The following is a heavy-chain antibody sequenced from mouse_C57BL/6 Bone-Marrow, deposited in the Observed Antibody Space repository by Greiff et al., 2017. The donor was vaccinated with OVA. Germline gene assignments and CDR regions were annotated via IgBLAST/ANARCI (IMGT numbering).Heavy chain of an antibody. CDR3: ARDPGYFDY. CDR2: INPNNGGT. CDR1: GYTFTDYN. V-gene: IGHV1-22*01. J-gene: IGHJ2*01. Sequence: VQLQQSGPELVKPGASVKMSCKASGYTFTDYNLHWVKQSHGKSLEWIGYINPNNGGTSYNQKFKGKATLTVNKSSSTAYMELRSLTSEDAAVYYCARDPGYFDYWGQGTTLTVSS.